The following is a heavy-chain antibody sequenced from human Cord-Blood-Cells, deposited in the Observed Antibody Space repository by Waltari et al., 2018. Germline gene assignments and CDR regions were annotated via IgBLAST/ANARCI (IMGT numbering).Heavy chain of an antibody. CDR2: MYHSGST. V-gene: IGHV4-38-2*01. D-gene: IGHD1-26*01. Sequence: QVQLPESGPGLVKPSETLSLTCAVSGYSISSGYYWGWIRQPPGKGLEWIGSMYHSGSTYYNPSLKSRVTISVDTSKNQFSLKLSSVTAADTAVYYCASPGGRDYFDYWGQGTLVTVSS. CDR3: ASPGGRDYFDY. J-gene: IGHJ4*02. CDR1: GYSISSGYY.